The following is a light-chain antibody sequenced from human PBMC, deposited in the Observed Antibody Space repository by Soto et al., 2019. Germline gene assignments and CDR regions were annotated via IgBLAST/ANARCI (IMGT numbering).Light chain of an antibody. CDR1: SSDVGGYNY. V-gene: IGLV2-14*01. Sequence: QSALTQPASVSGSPGQSITISCTGTSSDVGGYNYVSWYQQHPGKAPKLMIYEVSKRPSGVSNRFSGSKSGNTASLTISGLQAEDEADYYCSSYISSSTRVFGGGTQLTVL. CDR2: EVS. J-gene: IGLJ2*01. CDR3: SSYISSSTRV.